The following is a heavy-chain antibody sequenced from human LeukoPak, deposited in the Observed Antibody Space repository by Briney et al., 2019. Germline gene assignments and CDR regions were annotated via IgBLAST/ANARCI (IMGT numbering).Heavy chain of an antibody. V-gene: IGHV4-59*08. D-gene: IGHD3-10*01. J-gene: IGHJ4*02. CDR3: AAGVVRIFDY. CDR1: GGSISSYY. Sequence: PSETLSLTCTVSGGSISSYYWSWIRQPPGKGLGWIGDIYYSGSTNYNPSLKSRVTISVDTSKKQFSLKLGSVTAADTAVYYCAAGVVRIFDYWGQGTLVTVSS. CDR2: IYYSGST.